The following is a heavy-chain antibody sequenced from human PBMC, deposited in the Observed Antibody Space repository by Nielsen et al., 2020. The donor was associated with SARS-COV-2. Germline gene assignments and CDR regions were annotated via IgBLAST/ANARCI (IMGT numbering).Heavy chain of an antibody. CDR3: ARGGSSSWYSSLGYYYYMDV. J-gene: IGHJ6*03. Sequence: ASVKVSCKASGYTFTSYGISWVRQAPGQGLEWMGWISAYNGNTNYAQKLQGRVTMTTDTSTSTAYMELRSLRSDDTAVYYCARGGSSSWYSSLGYYYYMDVWGKGTTVTVSS. CDR2: ISAYNGNT. V-gene: IGHV1-18*04. D-gene: IGHD6-13*01. CDR1: GYTFTSYG.